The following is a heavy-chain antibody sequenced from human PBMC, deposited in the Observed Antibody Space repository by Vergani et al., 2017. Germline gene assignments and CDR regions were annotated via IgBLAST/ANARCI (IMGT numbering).Heavy chain of an antibody. CDR1: GFTFSSYA. CDR3: AKVDCSSTSCYEYYYDY. V-gene: IGHV3-23*04. D-gene: IGHD2-2*01. J-gene: IGHJ4*02. Sequence: VQLVESGGGVVQPGRSLRLSCAASGFTFSSYAMSWVRQAPGKGLEWVSAISGSGGSTYYADSVKGRFTISRDNSKNTLYLQMNSLRAEDTAVYYCAKVDCSSTSCYEYYYDYWGQGTLVTVSS. CDR2: ISGSGGST.